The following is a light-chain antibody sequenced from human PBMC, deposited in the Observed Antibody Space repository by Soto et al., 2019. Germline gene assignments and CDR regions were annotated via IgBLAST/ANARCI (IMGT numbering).Light chain of an antibody. J-gene: IGKJ1*01. CDR2: GAS. Sequence: WTQKPGTRSWSGGRGATRARGAIKSVSSRYLAWYQQKPGQAPRLLIYGASSRATGIPDRFSGSGSETDFTLTISRLETEDLAVYSCYEYGSSHRWTFGQGTKVDIK. CDR1: KSVSSRY. CDR3: YEYGSSHRWT. V-gene: IGKV3-20*01.